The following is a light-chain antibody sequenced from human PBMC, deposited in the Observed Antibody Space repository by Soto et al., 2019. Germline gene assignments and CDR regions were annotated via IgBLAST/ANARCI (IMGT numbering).Light chain of an antibody. Sequence: QSGLTLPASVSGSPGQSITNSCTGTSRDLSRSSRSSWYQQPPGKAPILILHDVNSRPSGISSRFSGSTSGNTASLTISGLQAEEEADYYCSSCRPTNTYVFGTGTKVTGL. CDR2: DVN. CDR1: SRDLSRSSR. J-gene: IGLJ1*01. V-gene: IGLV2-14*01. CDR3: SSCRPTNTYV.